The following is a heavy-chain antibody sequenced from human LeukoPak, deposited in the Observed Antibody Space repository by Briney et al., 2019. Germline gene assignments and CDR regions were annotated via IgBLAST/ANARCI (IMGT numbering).Heavy chain of an antibody. V-gene: IGHV3-66*01. Sequence: GGSLRLSCAASGFTVSNNYMSWVRQAPGKGLEGASVIYSGGGTYYADSVKGRFTIYKENSKTTLYLKMNSLRAEDTAVYYWARDSSGPLYWGQGTLVTVSS. J-gene: IGHJ4*02. CDR3: ARDSSGPLY. CDR2: IYSGGGT. D-gene: IGHD3-22*01. CDR1: GFTVSNNY.